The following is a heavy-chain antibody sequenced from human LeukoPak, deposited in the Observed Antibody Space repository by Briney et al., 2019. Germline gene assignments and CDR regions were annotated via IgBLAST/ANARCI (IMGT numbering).Heavy chain of an antibody. Sequence: SETLSLTCTVSGYSISSGYYWGWIRQPPGKGLEWIGSIYHSGSTYYNPSLKSRVTISVDTSKNQFSLKLSSVTAADTAVYYCARDHFPWGDPDAFDIWGQGTMVTVSS. V-gene: IGHV4-38-2*02. CDR3: ARDHFPWGDPDAFDI. CDR1: GYSISSGYY. CDR2: IYHSGST. J-gene: IGHJ3*02. D-gene: IGHD2-21*02.